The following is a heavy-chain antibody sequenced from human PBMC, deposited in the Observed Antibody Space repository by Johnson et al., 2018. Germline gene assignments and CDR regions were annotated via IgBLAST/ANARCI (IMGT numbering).Heavy chain of an antibody. CDR3: ARTTRGAFDI. Sequence: EVQLVESGGGLVQPGGSLRLSCAASGFTVSSDYMNWVRQAPGKGLEWVSVIYSVGSTYYADSVKGRFTISRDISKNTLYLQMNSLSAEDTAGYFCARTTRGAFDIWGQGTLVTVSS. CDR1: GFTVSSDY. CDR2: IYSVGST. D-gene: IGHD4-17*01. V-gene: IGHV3-66*02. J-gene: IGHJ3*02.